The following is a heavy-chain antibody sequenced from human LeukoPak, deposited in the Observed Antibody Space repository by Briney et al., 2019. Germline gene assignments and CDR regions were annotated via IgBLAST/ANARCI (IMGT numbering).Heavy chain of an antibody. V-gene: IGHV4-34*01. CDR2: INHSGST. D-gene: IGHD3-3*01. J-gene: IGHJ4*02. CDR1: GGSFSGYY. CDR3: ARGLQYYDFWSGPLRD. Sequence: PSETLSLTCAVYGGSFSGYYWSWIRQPPGKGLEWIGEINHSGSTNYNPSLKSRVTISVDTSKNQISLKLSSVTAADTAVYYCARGLQYYDFWSGPLRDWGQGTLVTVSS.